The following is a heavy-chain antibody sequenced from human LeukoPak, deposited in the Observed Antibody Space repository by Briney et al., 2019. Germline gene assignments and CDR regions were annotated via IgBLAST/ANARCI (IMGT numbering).Heavy chain of an antibody. J-gene: IGHJ4*02. CDR1: GFTFSSYA. D-gene: IGHD6-13*01. CDR2: ISYDGSNK. V-gene: IGHV3-30-3*01. CDR3: ARDRAAAGLDY. Sequence: GRSLRLSCAASGFTFSSYAMHWVRQAPGKGLEWVAVISYDGSNKYYADSVKGRFTISRDNSKNTLYLQMNSLRAEDTAVYYCARDRAAAGLDYWGQGTLVTVSS.